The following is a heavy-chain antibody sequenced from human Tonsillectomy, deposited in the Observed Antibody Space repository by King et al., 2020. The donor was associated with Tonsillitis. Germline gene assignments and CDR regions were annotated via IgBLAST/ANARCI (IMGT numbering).Heavy chain of an antibody. CDR1: GYSFTSYW. D-gene: IGHD3-22*01. CDR2: IDPSDSYT. CDR3: ARRATYYYDSSGYYYVDY. Sequence: QLVQSGAEVKKPGESLRISCKGSGYSFTSYWISWVRQMPGKGLEWMGRIDPSDSYTNYSPSFQGHVTISADKSISTAYLQSSSLKASDTAMYYCARRATYYYDSSGYYYVDYWGQGTLVTVSS. J-gene: IGHJ4*02. V-gene: IGHV5-10-1*01.